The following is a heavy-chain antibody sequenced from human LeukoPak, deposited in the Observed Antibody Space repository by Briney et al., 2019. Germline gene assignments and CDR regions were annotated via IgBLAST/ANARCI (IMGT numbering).Heavy chain of an antibody. CDR2: IYTSGST. D-gene: IGHD6-13*01. CDR1: GGSISSYY. CDR3: ARDQATLAAAGTSADY. V-gene: IGHV4-4*07. J-gene: IGHJ4*02. Sequence: SETLSLTCTVSGGSISSYYWSWIRQPAGKGLEWIGRIYTSGSTNYNPSLKSRVTISVDTSKNQFSLKLSSVTAADTAVYYCARDQATLAAAGTSADYWGQGTLVTVSS.